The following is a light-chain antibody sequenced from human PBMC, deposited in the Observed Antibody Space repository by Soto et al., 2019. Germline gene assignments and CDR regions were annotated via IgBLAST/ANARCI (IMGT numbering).Light chain of an antibody. CDR2: AAS. V-gene: IGKV1-39*01. Sequence: DIPMTQSPSSLSASVGDRVTITCRASRSIGSYLNWYQQERGKAPKLLIYAASSLQSGVPSRFSARGSGTHFTLTISSLQPEDFATYYCQQSYNTPWTFGHGTKVEIK. CDR3: QQSYNTPWT. J-gene: IGKJ1*01. CDR1: RSIGSY.